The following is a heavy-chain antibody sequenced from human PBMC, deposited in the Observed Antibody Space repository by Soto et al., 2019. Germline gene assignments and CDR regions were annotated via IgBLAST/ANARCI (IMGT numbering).Heavy chain of an antibody. CDR3: ARDLPSTYCSSTSCYTTAFDY. Sequence: QVQLVQSGAEVKKPGSSVKVSCKASGGTFSSYAIIWVRQAPGQGLEWMGGIIPIFGTANYAQKFQGRVTITADESTSTAYMELSSLRSEDTAVYYCARDLPSTYCSSTSCYTTAFDYWGQETLVKVSS. V-gene: IGHV1-69*01. J-gene: IGHJ4*02. CDR2: IIPIFGTA. D-gene: IGHD2-2*02. CDR1: GGTFSSYA.